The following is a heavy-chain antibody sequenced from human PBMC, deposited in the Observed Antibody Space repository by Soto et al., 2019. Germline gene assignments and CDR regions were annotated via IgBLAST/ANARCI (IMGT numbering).Heavy chain of an antibody. CDR1: GFSFYDSD. Sequence: EVQLVESGGGLVEPGGSLRLSCTGSGFSFYDSDMTWVRQAPGKGLEWVSSISSGGSFMFYAESFKGRFTISRNNAKNSLFLQMNSLRVEDTSIYYCARKHSSGATGYDYFDSWGQGTLVTVSS. CDR3: ARKHSSGATGYDYFDS. V-gene: IGHV3-21*01. CDR2: ISSGGSFM. J-gene: IGHJ4*02. D-gene: IGHD3-3*01.